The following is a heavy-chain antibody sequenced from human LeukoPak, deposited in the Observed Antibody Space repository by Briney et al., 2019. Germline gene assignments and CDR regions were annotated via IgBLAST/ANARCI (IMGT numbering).Heavy chain of an antibody. CDR2: ISPIFGTA. Sequence: SVKVSCKASGGTFSSYAISWVRQAPGQGLEWMGRISPIFGTANYAQKFQGRVTITTDESTSTAYMELSSLRSEDTAVYYCARDRWAPSYFDYWGQGTLVTVCS. D-gene: IGHD1-26*01. V-gene: IGHV1-69*05. CDR3: ARDRWAPSYFDY. J-gene: IGHJ4*02. CDR1: GGTFSSYA.